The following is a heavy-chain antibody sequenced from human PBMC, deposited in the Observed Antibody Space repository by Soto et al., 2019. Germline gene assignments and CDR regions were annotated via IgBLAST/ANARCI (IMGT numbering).Heavy chain of an antibody. Sequence: PSETLSLTCTVSGGSISGYYWSWIRQPPGKRLEWIGYIYYTGSTNYNPSLRSRVTISIDTSKNQFSLKLSSVTAADTAVYYCARYPRFDYWGQGPLVTVSS. CDR1: GGSISGYY. J-gene: IGHJ4*02. CDR2: IYYTGST. CDR3: ARYPRFDY. V-gene: IGHV4-59*08.